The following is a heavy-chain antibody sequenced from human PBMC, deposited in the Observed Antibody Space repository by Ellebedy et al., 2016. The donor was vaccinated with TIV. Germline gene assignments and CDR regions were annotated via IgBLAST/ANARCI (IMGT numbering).Heavy chain of an antibody. V-gene: IGHV3-7*01. CDR3: VRDCEKGVCYAPAH. D-gene: IGHD2-21*01. CDR2: SDQVGRET. CDR1: GFTLSSYW. Sequence: GESPKISXVGPGFTLSSYWLSWVRQPPGKGLEWLANSDQVGRETDYVDSVKGRFTVSRNNARNSFYLQMNGLRVEDTALYYCVRDCEKGVCYAPAHWGQGTLVTVSS. J-gene: IGHJ4*02.